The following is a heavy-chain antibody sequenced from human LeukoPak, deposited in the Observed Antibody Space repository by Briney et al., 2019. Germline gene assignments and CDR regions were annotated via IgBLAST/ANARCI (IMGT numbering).Heavy chain of an antibody. CDR2: LPYDGSYT. CDR1: GFTFSSYG. Sequence: GGSLRLSCAASGFTFSSYGMHWVRQTPGKGLEWVTFLPYDGSYTSYADSVKGRFTISRDNSKNTLYLQMNSLRAEDTAVYYCAKADSRSVVGVDAFDIWGQGTMVTVSS. D-gene: IGHD2-15*01. CDR3: AKADSRSVVGVDAFDI. J-gene: IGHJ3*02. V-gene: IGHV3-30*02.